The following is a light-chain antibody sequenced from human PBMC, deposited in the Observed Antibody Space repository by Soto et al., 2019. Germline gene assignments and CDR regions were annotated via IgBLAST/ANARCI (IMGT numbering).Light chain of an antibody. CDR3: SSHSSSGTLIL. CDR1: SSDIGGSND. Sequence: QSALTQPASVSGSPGQTVIISCTGTSSDIGGSNDVSWYQQHPGRAPKLILFDVNTRPSKIPDRFSGSKSDNTASLTISGLQTDDEADYYCSSHSSSGTLILFGGGTKVTVL. J-gene: IGLJ2*01. V-gene: IGLV2-14*03. CDR2: DVN.